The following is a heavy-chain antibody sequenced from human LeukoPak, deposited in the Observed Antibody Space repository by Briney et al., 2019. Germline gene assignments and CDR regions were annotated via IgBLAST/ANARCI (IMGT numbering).Heavy chain of an antibody. V-gene: IGHV3-23*01. Sequence: GGSLRLSCAASGFTFSIYAVSWVPPALGKGLEWGSDISDSGGSTYCADSVSGRITITRDNSKNTLYLEMNSRRGEDTAVYYGAEDRDSSSWAPFDYWGQGTLVTVSS. CDR3: AEDRDSSSWAPFDY. D-gene: IGHD6-6*01. CDR2: ISDSGGST. CDR1: GFTFSIYA. J-gene: IGHJ4*02.